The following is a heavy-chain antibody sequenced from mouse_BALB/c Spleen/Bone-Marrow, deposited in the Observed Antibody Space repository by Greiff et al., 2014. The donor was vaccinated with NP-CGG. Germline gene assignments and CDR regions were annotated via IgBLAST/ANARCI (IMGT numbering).Heavy chain of an antibody. V-gene: IGHV2-9*02. CDR3: ARGSLLRLRYYAMDY. CDR1: GFSLTSYG. D-gene: IGHD1-2*01. Sequence: VQLQESGPGLVAPSQSLSITCTVSGFSLTSYGVHWVRQPPGKGLEWLGVIWAGGSTNYNSALMSRPSISKDNSKSQGFLKMNSLQTDDTAMYYCARGSLLRLRYYAMDYWGQGTSVTVSS. CDR2: IWAGGST. J-gene: IGHJ4*01.